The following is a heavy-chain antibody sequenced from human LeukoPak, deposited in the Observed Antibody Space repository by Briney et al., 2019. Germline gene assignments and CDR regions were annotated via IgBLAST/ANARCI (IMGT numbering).Heavy chain of an antibody. D-gene: IGHD3-16*01. Sequence: GGSLRLSCAASGFTFSSYGMHWVRQAPGKGLEWVAVIWYDGSNKYYADSVKGRFTISRDNSKNTLYLQMNSLRAEDTAVYYCAKDRAKVTGEFDYWGQGTLVTVSS. CDR2: IWYDGSNK. V-gene: IGHV3-30*02. CDR1: GFTFSSYG. J-gene: IGHJ4*02. CDR3: AKDRAKVTGEFDY.